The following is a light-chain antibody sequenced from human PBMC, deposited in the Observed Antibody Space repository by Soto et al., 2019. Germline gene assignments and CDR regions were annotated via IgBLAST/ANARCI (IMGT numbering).Light chain of an antibody. CDR3: QQYCSSPIT. CDR2: GAS. Sequence: EIVVTQSPGTLSLSTRERATLSCRASQSVSSSYLAWYQQKPGQAPRLLIHGASSRPTGIPDRISGSGSGTDFTLTITSLEPEDFAVYYCQQYCSSPITFCQAKRLE. J-gene: IGKJ5*01. V-gene: IGKV3-20*01. CDR1: QSVSSSY.